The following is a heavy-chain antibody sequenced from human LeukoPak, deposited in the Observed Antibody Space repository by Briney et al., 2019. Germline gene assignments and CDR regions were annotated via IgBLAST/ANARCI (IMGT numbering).Heavy chain of an antibody. V-gene: IGHV3-7*01. CDR1: GFTFRTSW. CDR2: IKEDGSAK. CDR3: ARDRAYSTFDY. D-gene: IGHD3-16*01. Sequence: PGGSLRLSCAASGFTFRTSWMSWVRQAPGKGLEWGANIKEDGSAKNYVVSVKGHFTISRDNAENSLYLQMNSLRAEDTAVYYCARDRAYSTFDYWGQGTPVTVSS. J-gene: IGHJ4*02.